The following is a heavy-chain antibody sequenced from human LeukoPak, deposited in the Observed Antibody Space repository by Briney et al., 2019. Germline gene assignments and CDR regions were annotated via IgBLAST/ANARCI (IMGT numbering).Heavy chain of an antibody. J-gene: IGHJ4*02. CDR1: GGSISSSSYY. CDR3: ARTSSSGLVGGYYFDY. D-gene: IGHD6-19*01. V-gene: IGHV4-39*07. Sequence: SETLSLTCTVSGGSISSSSYYWGWIRQSPGKGLEWIGSIYDSGSTYYNPSLKSRVTISVDTSKNQFSLKLSSVTAADTAVYYCARTSSSGLVGGYYFDYWGQGTLVTVSS. CDR2: IYDSGST.